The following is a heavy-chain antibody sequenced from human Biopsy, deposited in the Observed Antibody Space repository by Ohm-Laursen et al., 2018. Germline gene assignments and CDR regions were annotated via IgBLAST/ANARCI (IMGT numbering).Heavy chain of an antibody. J-gene: IGHJ1*01. CDR1: GGSFTGHY. V-gene: IGHV4-59*11. CDR3: ARGSNEYGGLYFPH. Sequence: GTLSLTRTVSGGSFTGHYWTWIRQPPGKGLEWIGHISHTGYTSYKSSLKSRVTISLDTSRKHFSLRLTSLAAADAAVYYCARGSNEYGGLYFPHWGQGTLVTVSP. D-gene: IGHD4-23*01. CDR2: ISHTGYT.